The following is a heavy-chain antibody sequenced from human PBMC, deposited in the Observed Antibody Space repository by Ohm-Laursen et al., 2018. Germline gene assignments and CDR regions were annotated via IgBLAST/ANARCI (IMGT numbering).Heavy chain of an antibody. CDR1: GASLNSYY. CDR2: IYYTGSA. D-gene: IGHD2-21*02. J-gene: IGHJ4*02. CDR3: ARGTWNVVTAIPYFFDY. V-gene: IGHV4-59*12. Sequence: GTLSLTCTVSGASLNSYYWIWIRQPPGKGLECIGSIYYTGSANYRPSLKSRVTISVDTSKNQFSLKLSSVTAADMAVYYCARGTWNVVTAIPYFFDYWGQGTLVTVSS.